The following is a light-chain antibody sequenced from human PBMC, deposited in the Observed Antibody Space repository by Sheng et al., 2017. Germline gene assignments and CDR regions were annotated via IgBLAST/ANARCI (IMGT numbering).Light chain of an antibody. CDR3: QQYYSYPLT. Sequence: AIRMTQSPSSFSASTGDRVTITCRASQGISSYLAWYQQKPGKAPKLLIYAASTLQSGVPSRFSGSGSGTDFTLTISCLQSEDFATYYCQQYYSYPLTFGPGTKVGYQT. V-gene: IGKV1-8*01. CDR2: AAS. CDR1: QGISSY. J-gene: IGKJ3*01.